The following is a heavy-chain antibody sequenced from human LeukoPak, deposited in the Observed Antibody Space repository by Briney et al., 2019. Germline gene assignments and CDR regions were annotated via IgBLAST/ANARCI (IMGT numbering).Heavy chain of an antibody. CDR2: IRDSGEA. J-gene: IGHJ5*02. Sequence: PGGSLRLSCAVSGFRVSDYYMSWVRQAPGKGLEWVGLIRDSGEAFYADFARGRFAISREESENTLYLQMNSLRVEDTAVYFCARDGGANLDWVEFVPWGQGTPVIVSS. CDR3: ARDGGANLDWVEFVP. CDR1: GFRVSDYY. D-gene: IGHD3/OR15-3a*01. V-gene: IGHV3-66*03.